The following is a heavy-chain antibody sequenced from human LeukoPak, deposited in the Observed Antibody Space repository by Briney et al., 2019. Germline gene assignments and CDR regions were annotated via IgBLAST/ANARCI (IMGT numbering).Heavy chain of an antibody. V-gene: IGHV3-30*18. Sequence: GGSLRLSCAASGYTFSSYGMHWVRQAPGKGLEWVAVISYEGGTQHYADSVKGRFIISRDNPRNTLYLQMNILRTEDTAVYYCAKEGTPQVSTWYDLWGQGTQVIVSS. D-gene: IGHD3-10*01. J-gene: IGHJ5*02. CDR2: ISYEGGTQ. CDR1: GYTFSSYG. CDR3: AKEGTPQVSTWYDL.